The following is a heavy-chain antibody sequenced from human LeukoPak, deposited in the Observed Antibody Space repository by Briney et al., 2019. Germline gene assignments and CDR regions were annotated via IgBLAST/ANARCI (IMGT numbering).Heavy chain of an antibody. J-gene: IGHJ5*02. CDR2: IKQDGSEK. CDR3: AGSLWFGELARLDP. CDR1: GFTFSSYW. D-gene: IGHD3-10*01. Sequence: GGSLRLSCAASGFTFSSYWMSWVRQAPGKGLEWVANIKQDGSEKYYVDSVKGRFTISRDNAKNSLYLQMNSLRAEDTAVYYCAGSLWFGELARLDPWGQGTLVTVSS. V-gene: IGHV3-7*03.